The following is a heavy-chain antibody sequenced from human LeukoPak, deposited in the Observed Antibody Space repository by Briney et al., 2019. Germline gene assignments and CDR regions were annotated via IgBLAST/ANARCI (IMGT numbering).Heavy chain of an antibody. V-gene: IGHV3-23*01. CDR2: ISAYAGST. CDR1: GFTFSSYG. CDR3: AKGRLVVTALDY. J-gene: IGHJ4*02. Sequence: GGTLRLSCAASGFTFSSYGMSWVRQAPGKGLEWVSTISAYAGSTYYADSVKGRFTISRDNSKNTLYLQMNSLRAEDTAVYYCAKGRLVVTALDYWVQGTLVTVSS. D-gene: IGHD2-21*02.